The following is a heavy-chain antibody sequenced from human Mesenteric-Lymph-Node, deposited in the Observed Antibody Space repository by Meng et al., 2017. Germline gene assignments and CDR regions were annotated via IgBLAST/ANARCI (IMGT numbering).Heavy chain of an antibody. Sequence: GESLKISCAASGFTFSSYEMNWVRQAPGKGLEWVSYISSSGSTIYYADSVKGRSTISRDNAKNSLYLQMNSLRAEDTAVYYCARDWSSSWYREYFQHWGQGTLVTVSS. J-gene: IGHJ1*01. CDR1: GFTFSSYE. CDR2: ISSSGSTI. CDR3: ARDWSSSWYREYFQH. V-gene: IGHV3-48*03. D-gene: IGHD6-13*01.